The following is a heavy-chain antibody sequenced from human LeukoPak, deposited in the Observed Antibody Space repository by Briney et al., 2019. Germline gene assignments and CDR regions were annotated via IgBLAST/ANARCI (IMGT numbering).Heavy chain of an antibody. CDR3: AKGSSSWYSRSGFDP. Sequence: PGGSLRPSCAASGFTFSDYYMSWIRQAPGKGLEWVSYISSSSSYTNYADSVKGRFTISRDNSKNTLYLQMNSLRAEDTAVYYCAKGSSSWYSRSGFDPWGQGTLVTVSS. CDR1: GFTFSDYY. J-gene: IGHJ5*02. V-gene: IGHV3-11*06. D-gene: IGHD6-13*01. CDR2: ISSSSSYT.